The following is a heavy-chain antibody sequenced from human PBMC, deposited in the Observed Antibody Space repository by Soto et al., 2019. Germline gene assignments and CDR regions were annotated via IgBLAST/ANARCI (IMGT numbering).Heavy chain of an antibody. V-gene: IGHV1-18*01. CDR3: ARDGFMPNEIPVFRAKFDP. Sequence: QVQLLQSGAELKKPGASVKVSCTASGYTSTNYDISWVRQATGQGLEWMGRINGYNVKTDYSHNFQGRITLTTDTSTRTAYMEVRSLRSDDTAVYYCARDGFMPNEIPVFRAKFDPWGQGTLVTVSS. D-gene: IGHD1-1*01. CDR1: GYTSTNYD. J-gene: IGHJ5*02. CDR2: INGYNVKT.